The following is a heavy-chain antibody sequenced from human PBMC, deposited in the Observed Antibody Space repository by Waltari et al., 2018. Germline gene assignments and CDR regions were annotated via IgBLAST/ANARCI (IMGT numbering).Heavy chain of an antibody. D-gene: IGHD1-1*01. V-gene: IGHV3-30*04. J-gene: IGHJ6*02. Sequence: QVQLVESGGGVVQPGRSLRLSCAASGFTFSSYAMHWVRRAPGKGLEWVAVISYDGRNKYYADSVKGRFTISRDKSKNTLYLQMNSLRAEDTAVYYCARERPTGYYYYYGMDVWGQGTTVTVSS. CDR2: ISYDGRNK. CDR1: GFTFSSYA. CDR3: ARERPTGYYYYYGMDV.